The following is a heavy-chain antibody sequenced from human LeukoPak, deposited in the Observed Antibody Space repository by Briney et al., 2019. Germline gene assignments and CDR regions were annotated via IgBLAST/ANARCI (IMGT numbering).Heavy chain of an antibody. J-gene: IGHJ4*02. CDR1: GYTFTRYY. V-gene: IGHV1-2*06. CDR3: ASLPEYCGGDCYEFDY. D-gene: IGHD2-21*02. Sequence: GASVKVSYKASGYTFTRYYMHWVRQAPGQGLEWMGRINPNSGGTNYAQKFQGRVTMTRDTSISTAYMELSRLRSDDTAVYYCASLPEYCGGDCYEFDYWGQGTLVTVSS. CDR2: INPNSGGT.